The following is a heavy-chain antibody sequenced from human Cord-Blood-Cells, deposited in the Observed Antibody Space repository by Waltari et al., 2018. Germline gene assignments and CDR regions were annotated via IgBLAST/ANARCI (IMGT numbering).Heavy chain of an antibody. D-gene: IGHD6-13*01. J-gene: IGHJ5*02. V-gene: IGHV4-59*01. CDR2: FYYSGTT. CDR3: ARMYSSSWNWFDP. CDR1: GGSISSYY. Sequence: QVQLQESGPGLVKPSETLSLTCTVSGGSISSYYWSWIRQPPWKGLEWIGYFYYSGTTNYTPSLKSRVTISVDTSKNQFSLKLSSVTAADTAVYYCARMYSSSWNWFDPWGQGTLVTVSS.